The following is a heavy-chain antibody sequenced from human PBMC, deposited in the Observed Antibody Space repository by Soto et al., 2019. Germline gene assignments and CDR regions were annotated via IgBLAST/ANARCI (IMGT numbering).Heavy chain of an antibody. Sequence: SETLSLTCTVSGGSISSGGYYWSWIRQHPGKGLEWIGYIYYSGSTYYNPSLKSRVTISVDTSKNQFSLKLSSVTAADTAVYYCARVRGLGYCSGGSCSQPGLRYFDYWGQGTLVTVSS. CDR2: IYYSGST. CDR3: ARVRGLGYCSGGSCSQPGLRYFDY. D-gene: IGHD2-15*01. V-gene: IGHV4-31*03. CDR1: GGSISSGGYY. J-gene: IGHJ4*02.